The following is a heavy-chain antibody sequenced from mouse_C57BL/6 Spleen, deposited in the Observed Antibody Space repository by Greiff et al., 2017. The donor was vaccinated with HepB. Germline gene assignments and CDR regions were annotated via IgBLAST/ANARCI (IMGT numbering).Heavy chain of an antibody. D-gene: IGHD3-1*01. CDR3: ARDRGYEDFDY. CDR2: ISDGGSYT. Sequence: EVNLVESGGGLVKPGGSLKLSCAASGFTFSSYAMSWVRQTPEKRLEWVATISDGGSYTYYPDNVKGRFTISRDNAKNNLYLQMSHLKSEDTAMYYCARDRGYEDFDYWGQGTTLTVSS. J-gene: IGHJ2*01. V-gene: IGHV5-4*01. CDR1: GFTFSSYA.